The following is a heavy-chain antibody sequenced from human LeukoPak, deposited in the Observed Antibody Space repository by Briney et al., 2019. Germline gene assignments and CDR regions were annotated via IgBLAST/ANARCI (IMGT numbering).Heavy chain of an antibody. Sequence: SEPLSLTCTLSAGSISIGGYYWSWIRQHPGKGLEWFGYIYYSESTYYNPSLKSRVSILVDTSKNQFSLKLSSVTAADTAVYYWARWHKGVTIFVVEVPYYGMDVWGQGTTVTVSS. V-gene: IGHV4-31*03. CDR3: ARWHKGVTIFVVEVPYYGMDV. J-gene: IGHJ6*02. D-gene: IGHD3-3*01. CDR2: IYYSEST. CDR1: AGSISIGGYY.